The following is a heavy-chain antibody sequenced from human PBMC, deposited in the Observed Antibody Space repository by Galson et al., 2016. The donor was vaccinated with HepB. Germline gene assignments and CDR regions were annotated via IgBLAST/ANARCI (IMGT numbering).Heavy chain of an antibody. CDR2: IWYDGGKK. CDR3: ASACSSTTCYGDFDY. J-gene: IGHJ4*02. Sequence: SLRLSCAASGFTFSSYVMTWFRQAPGKGLEWVAVIWYDGGKKYYADSVKGRFAISRDNSKNTLYLQMNSLRAEDTAVYYCASACSSTTCYGDFDYWGQGTLVTVSS. V-gene: IGHV3-33*08. CDR1: GFTFSSYV. D-gene: IGHD2-2*01.